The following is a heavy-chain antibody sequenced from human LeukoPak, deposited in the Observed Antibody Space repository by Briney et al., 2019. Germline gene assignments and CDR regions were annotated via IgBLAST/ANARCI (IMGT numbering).Heavy chain of an antibody. Sequence: SETLSLTCTVSGGSISSGGYYWGWIRQPPGEGLEWIGSIYYSGSTYYNPSLKSRVTISVDTSKNQFSLKLPSVTAADAAVYYCARQYSSGWPWFDPWGQGTVVTVSS. J-gene: IGHJ5*02. CDR1: GGSISSGGYY. CDR3: ARQYSSGWPWFDP. CDR2: IYYSGST. V-gene: IGHV4-39*01. D-gene: IGHD6-19*01.